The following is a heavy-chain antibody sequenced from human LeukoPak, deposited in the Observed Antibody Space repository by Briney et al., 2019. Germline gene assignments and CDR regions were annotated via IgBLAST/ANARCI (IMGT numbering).Heavy chain of an antibody. J-gene: IGHJ4*02. CDR1: GFTFKSYA. CDR3: SGVFYY. CDR2: ISDDGNNK. Sequence: GSLRLSCAASGFTFKSYAMHWVRQAPGKGLEWVAVISDDGNNKYYADSVKGRFTISRDNSKNTLYLQMNSLRAEDTAIYYCSGVFYYWGQGTLVTVSS. V-gene: IGHV3-30*04.